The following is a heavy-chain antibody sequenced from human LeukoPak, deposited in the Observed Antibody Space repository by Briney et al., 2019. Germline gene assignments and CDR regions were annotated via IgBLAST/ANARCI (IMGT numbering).Heavy chain of an antibody. J-gene: IGHJ4*02. CDR1: GASLSDYY. CDR2: VSTSGST. Sequence: PSETLSLTCAVSGASLSDYYWSWIRQPSGKGLEWIGRVSTSGSTYYNPSVESRLTVSVQTSRYQFSLKLTSVTAADTAVYYCARRVPGSSLLDYWGQGTLVTVSS. D-gene: IGHD3-10*01. CDR3: ARRVPGSSLLDY. V-gene: IGHV4-4*07.